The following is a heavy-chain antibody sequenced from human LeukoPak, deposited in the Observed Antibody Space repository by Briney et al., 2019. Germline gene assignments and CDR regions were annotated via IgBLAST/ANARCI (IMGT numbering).Heavy chain of an antibody. Sequence: SETLSLTRAVSGYSISSGYYWGWIRQPPGKWLEWIGSIYHSGSTYYNPSLKSRVTISVDTSKNQFSLKLSSVTAADTAVYYCARVGYSYGSYYYYYYMDVWGKGTTVTVSS. J-gene: IGHJ6*03. D-gene: IGHD5-18*01. CDR1: GYSISSGYY. CDR2: IYHSGST. V-gene: IGHV4-38-2*01. CDR3: ARVGYSYGSYYYYYYMDV.